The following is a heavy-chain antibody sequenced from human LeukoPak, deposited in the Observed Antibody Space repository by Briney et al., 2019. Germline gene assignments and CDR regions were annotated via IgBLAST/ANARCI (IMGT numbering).Heavy chain of an antibody. Sequence: GGSLRLSCAASGFTFSSYWMSWVRQAPGKGLEWAANIKQDGSEKFYVDSVKGRHTISRDNAKNSLYLQMNSLRAEDTAVYYCARDEGLWFGELFGYYYYYMDVWGKGTTVTVSS. J-gene: IGHJ6*03. CDR3: ARDEGLWFGELFGYYYYYMDV. D-gene: IGHD3-10*01. CDR2: IKQDGSEK. CDR1: GFTFSSYW. V-gene: IGHV3-7*01.